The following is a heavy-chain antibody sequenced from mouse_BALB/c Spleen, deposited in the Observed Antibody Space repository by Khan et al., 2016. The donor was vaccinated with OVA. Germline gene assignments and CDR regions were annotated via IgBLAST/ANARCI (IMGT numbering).Heavy chain of an antibody. D-gene: IGHD2-12*01. J-gene: IGHJ3*01. CDR1: GFNIKYYY. CDR3: STGERYSAWFHY. V-gene: IGHV14-4*02. CDR2: IDPENGDT. Sequence: VELKESGAELVRSGASVKLSCTASGFNIKYYYMHWVKQRPEQGLEWIGWIDPENGDTEYAPQFQDKATMTADTSSNTAYLQLTSLTSEDTAGYYYSTGERYSAWFHYWGQGTLLTVSA.